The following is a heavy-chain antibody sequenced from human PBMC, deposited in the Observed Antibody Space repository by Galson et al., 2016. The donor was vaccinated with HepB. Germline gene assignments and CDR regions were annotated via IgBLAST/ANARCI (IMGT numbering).Heavy chain of an antibody. CDR2: IIPFFGTT. V-gene: IGHV1-69*06. D-gene: IGHD2-15*01. CDR1: GDTFKFYA. CDR3: ARGGHCSGNNCNSRPYYFDY. Sequence: SVKVSCKASGDTFKFYAISWVRQAPGQGLEWVGGIIPFFGTTNYAHKFQGRVTITADKSTSTAYMELTSLRSEDTAVYYCARGGHCSGNNCNSRPYYFDYWGQGTLVTVSS. J-gene: IGHJ4*02.